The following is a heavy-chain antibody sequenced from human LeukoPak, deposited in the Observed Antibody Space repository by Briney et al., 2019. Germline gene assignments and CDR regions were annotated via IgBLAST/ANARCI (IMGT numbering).Heavy chain of an antibody. Sequence: ASVKVSCKASGYTFTSYGISWVRQAPGQGLEWMGWISAYNGYTKYAEKLQGRVTMTTDTSTSTAYMELRSLRSDDTAVYYCARAKYDSSGYYWFDPWGQGTLVTFSS. CDR1: GYTFTSYG. D-gene: IGHD3-22*01. CDR3: ARAKYDSSGYYWFDP. CDR2: ISAYNGYT. V-gene: IGHV1-18*01. J-gene: IGHJ5*02.